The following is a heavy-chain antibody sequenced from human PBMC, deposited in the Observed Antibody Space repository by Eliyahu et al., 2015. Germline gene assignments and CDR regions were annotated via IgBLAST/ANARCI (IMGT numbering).Heavy chain of an antibody. D-gene: IGHD3-22*01. CDR3: AHSLYYYDSSGYYSPYYYYGMDV. CDR2: IYWDDDK. Sequence: QITLKESGPTLVKPTQTLTLTCTFSGFSLSTXGVGXGWIRQPPGKALEWLALIYWDDDKRYSPSLKSRLTITKDTSKNQVVLTMTNMDPVDTATYYCAHSLYYYDSSGYYSPYYYYGMDVWGQGTTVTVSS. J-gene: IGHJ6*02. CDR1: GFSLSTXGVG. V-gene: IGHV2-5*02.